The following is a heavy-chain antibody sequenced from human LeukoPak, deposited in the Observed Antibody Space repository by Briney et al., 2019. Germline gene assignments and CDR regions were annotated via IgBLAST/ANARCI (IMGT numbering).Heavy chain of an antibody. CDR1: GYTFTSYG. CDR2: ISAYNGNT. Sequence: ASVKVSCKASGYTFTSYGISWVRQAPGQGLEWMGWISAYNGNTNYAQKLQGRVTMTTDTSTSTAYMELRSLRSDDTAVYYCARDFIVGATMESYFDYWGQGTLVTVSS. J-gene: IGHJ4*02. V-gene: IGHV1-18*01. D-gene: IGHD1-26*01. CDR3: ARDFIVGATMESYFDY.